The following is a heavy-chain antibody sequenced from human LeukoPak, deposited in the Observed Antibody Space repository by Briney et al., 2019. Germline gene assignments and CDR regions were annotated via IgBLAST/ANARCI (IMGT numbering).Heavy chain of an antibody. CDR2: IIPIFGTA. D-gene: IGHD2-21*02. CDR3: RVTNVVVTAMIDY. J-gene: IGHJ4*02. Sequence: ASVKVSCKASGGTFSSYAISWVRQAPGQGLEWMGGIIPIFGTANYAQKSQGRVTITTDESTSTAYMELSSLRSEDTAVYYCRVTNVVVTAMIDYWGQGTLVTVSS. V-gene: IGHV1-69*05. CDR1: GGTFSSYA.